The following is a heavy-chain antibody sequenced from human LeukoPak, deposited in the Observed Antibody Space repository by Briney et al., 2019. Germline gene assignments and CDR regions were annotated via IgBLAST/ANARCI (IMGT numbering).Heavy chain of an antibody. CDR1: GGSISSSSYY. D-gene: IGHD4-17*01. CDR3: ARDLYGDYGLDAFDI. V-gene: IGHV4-39*07. CDR2: IYYSGST. J-gene: IGHJ3*02. Sequence: PSETLSLTCTVSGGSISSSSYYWGWIRQPPGKGLEWIGSIYYSGSTYYNPSLKSRVTISVDTSKNQFSLKLNSVTAADTAVYYCARDLYGDYGLDAFDIWGQGTMVTVSS.